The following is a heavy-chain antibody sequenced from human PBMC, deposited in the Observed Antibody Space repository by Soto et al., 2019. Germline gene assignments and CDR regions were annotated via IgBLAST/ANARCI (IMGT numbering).Heavy chain of an antibody. D-gene: IGHD4-17*01. V-gene: IGHV3-30*03. CDR2: ISYDGSNK. Sequence: GGSLRLSCAASGFTFSSYGMHWVRQAPGKGLEWVAVISYDGSNKYYADSVKGRFTISRDNSKNTLYLQMNSLRAEDTAVYYCASGGGHYGDYEFQHWGQGTLVTVSS. CDR3: ASGGGHYGDYEFQH. J-gene: IGHJ1*01. CDR1: GFTFSSYG.